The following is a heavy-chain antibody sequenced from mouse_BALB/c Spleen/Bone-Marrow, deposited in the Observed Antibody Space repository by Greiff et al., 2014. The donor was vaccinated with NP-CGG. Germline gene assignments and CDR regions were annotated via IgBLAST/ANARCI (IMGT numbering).Heavy chain of an antibody. CDR2: INPNNGGT. Sequence: QLQQSGPELVKPGPSVKISCKTSGYTFTEYTMHWVKQSHGKSLEWIGSINPNNGGTSYNQKFKGKATLTVDKSSSTAYMELRSLTSEDSAVYYCARRGGYDYWGQGTTLTVSS. CDR3: ARRGGYDY. J-gene: IGHJ2*01. D-gene: IGHD1-2*01. CDR1: GYTFTEYT. V-gene: IGHV1-22*01.